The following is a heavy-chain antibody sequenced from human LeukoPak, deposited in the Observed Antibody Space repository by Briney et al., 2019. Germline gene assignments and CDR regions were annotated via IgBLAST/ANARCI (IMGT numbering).Heavy chain of an antibody. CDR2: ILTMFGTA. J-gene: IGHJ4*02. CDR1: AGTFSSYA. D-gene: IGHD1-7*01. V-gene: IGHV1-69*05. Sequence: SVKVSCKASAGTFSSYAISWVRPAAGQGLEWVGRILTMFGTANYTQNIQVRVTITTDESTSTAYMELSSLRSEDTAVYYCARGDNWNYGDSLDYWGQGTLVTVSS. CDR3: ARGDNWNYGDSLDY.